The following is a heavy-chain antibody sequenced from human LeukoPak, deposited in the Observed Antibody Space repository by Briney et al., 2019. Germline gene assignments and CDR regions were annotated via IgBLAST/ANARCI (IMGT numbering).Heavy chain of an antibody. CDR3: ARSNGDYHWLDP. J-gene: IGHJ5*02. CDR1: GYSISSGYY. CDR2: IYHSGST. Sequence: SETLSLTCAVSGYSISSGYYWGWIRRPPGKGLEWIGSIYHSGSTYYNPPLKSRVTISVDTSKNQFSLKLSSVTAADTAVYYCARSNGDYHWLDPCGQGTLVTVSS. V-gene: IGHV4-38-2*01. D-gene: IGHD4-17*01.